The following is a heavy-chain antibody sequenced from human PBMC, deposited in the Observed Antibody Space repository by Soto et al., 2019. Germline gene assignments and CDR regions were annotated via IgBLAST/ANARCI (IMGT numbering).Heavy chain of an antibody. CDR3: ARAMYSSSPVCLYDY. CDR2: IIPIFGTA. Sequence: SVKVSCKASGGTFSSYAISWVRQAPGQGLEWMGGIIPIFGTANYAQKFQGRVTITADESTSTAYMELSSLRSEDTAVYYCARAMYSSSPVCLYDYWGQGTLVTVSS. D-gene: IGHD6-6*01. CDR1: GGTFSSYA. J-gene: IGHJ4*02. V-gene: IGHV1-69*13.